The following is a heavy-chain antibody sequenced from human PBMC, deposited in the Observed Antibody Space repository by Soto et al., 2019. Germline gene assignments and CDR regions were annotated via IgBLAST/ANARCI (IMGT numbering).Heavy chain of an antibody. CDR1: GGSISNYY. CDR3: ASGSWLRLLDY. Sequence: SETLSLTCTVSGGSISNYYWSWIRQPPGKGLEWIGYIYYSGSTNYNPSLKSRVTISLDTSKTQFSLKLSSVTAADTAVYYCASGSWLRLLDYWGQGTLVTVSS. J-gene: IGHJ4*02. V-gene: IGHV4-59*01. D-gene: IGHD5-12*01. CDR2: IYYSGST.